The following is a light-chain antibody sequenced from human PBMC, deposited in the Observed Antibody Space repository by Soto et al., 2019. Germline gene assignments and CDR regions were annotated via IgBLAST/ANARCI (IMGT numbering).Light chain of an antibody. CDR2: DAS. J-gene: IGKJ5*01. CDR3: QQYNSYSIT. Sequence: DIQMTQSPSTPSASVGDRVTINCRASQSISSWLAWYQQKPGKAPKLLIYDASSLESGVPSRFSGSGSGTEFTLTISSLQPDDFATYYCQQYNSYSITFGQGTRLEIK. CDR1: QSISSW. V-gene: IGKV1-5*01.